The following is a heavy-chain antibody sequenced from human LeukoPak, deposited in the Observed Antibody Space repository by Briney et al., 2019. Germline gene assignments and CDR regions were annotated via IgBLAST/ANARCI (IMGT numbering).Heavy chain of an antibody. CDR2: ISSSSSYI. J-gene: IGHJ4*02. CDR3: ARDRGCSGGSCLDY. CDR1: GFTFSTYG. V-gene: IGHV3-21*01. Sequence: GGSLRLSCAASGFTFSTYGLSWVRQAPGKGLEWVSSISSSSSYIYYADSVKGRFTISRDNAKNSLYLQMNSLRAEDTAVYYCARDRGCSGGSCLDYWGQGTLVTVSS. D-gene: IGHD2-15*01.